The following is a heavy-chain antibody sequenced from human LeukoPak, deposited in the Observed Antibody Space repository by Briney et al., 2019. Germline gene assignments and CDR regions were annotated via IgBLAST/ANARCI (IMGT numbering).Heavy chain of an antibody. CDR3: ARGAPPDS. CDR2: LYNSGST. Sequence: SETLSLTRIVSSASFNTGDYYWSWIRQHPGKGLEWIGYLYNSGSTYYNPSLKGRVTIPVDTSKNHFSLRLTSVTAADSAVYYCARGAPPDSWGQGTLVTVSS. V-gene: IGHV4-31*03. J-gene: IGHJ4*02. CDR1: SASFNTGDYY.